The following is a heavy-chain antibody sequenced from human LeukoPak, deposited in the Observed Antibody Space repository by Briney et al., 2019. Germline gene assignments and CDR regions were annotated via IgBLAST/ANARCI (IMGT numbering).Heavy chain of an antibody. J-gene: IGHJ3*02. V-gene: IGHV1-18*01. CDR3: ARALAINWNYAAFDI. CDR1: GYTFTSYG. D-gene: IGHD1-7*01. CDR2: ISAYNGNT. Sequence: ASVKVSCKASGYTFTSYGISWVRQAPGQGLEWMGWISAYNGNTNYAQKLQGRVTMTTDTSTSTAYMELRSLRSDDTAVYYCARALAINWNYAAFDIWGQGTMVTVSS.